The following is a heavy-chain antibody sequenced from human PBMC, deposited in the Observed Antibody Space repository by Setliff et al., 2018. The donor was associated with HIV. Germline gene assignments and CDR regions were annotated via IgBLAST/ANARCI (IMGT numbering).Heavy chain of an antibody. CDR3: ARGDQLGLDI. CDR1: GGSIRSGAYY. Sequence: PSETLSLTCTVSGGSIRSGAYYWNWIRQSAGKGLEWIGHFYGTASTNYGPSLKSRLTISVDTWENEVSLKLSSVTAADTAIYYCARGDQLGLDIWGQGTKVTVSS. V-gene: IGHV4-61*09. CDR2: FYGTAST. J-gene: IGHJ3*02. D-gene: IGHD3-3*02.